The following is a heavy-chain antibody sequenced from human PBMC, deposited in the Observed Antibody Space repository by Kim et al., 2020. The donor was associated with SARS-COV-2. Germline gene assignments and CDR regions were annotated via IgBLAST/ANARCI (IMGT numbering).Heavy chain of an antibody. J-gene: IGHJ6*02. Sequence: SVKVSCKASGGTFSSYAISWVRQAPGQGLEWMGGIIPIFGTANYAQKFQGRVTITADESTSTAYMELSSLRSEDTAVYYCARGRDVDTAMVAYGMDVWGQGTTVTVSS. CDR2: IIPIFGTA. D-gene: IGHD5-18*01. CDR1: GGTFSSYA. CDR3: ARGRDVDTAMVAYGMDV. V-gene: IGHV1-69*13.